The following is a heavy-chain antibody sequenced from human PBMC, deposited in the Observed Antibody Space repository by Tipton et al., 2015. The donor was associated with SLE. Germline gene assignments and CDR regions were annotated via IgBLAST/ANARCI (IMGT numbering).Heavy chain of an antibody. CDR2: ISHSGNT. J-gene: IGHJ4*02. CDR3: ARKELSTMRDY. CDR1: GVSIRTPTYC. V-gene: IGHV4-39*07. Sequence: TLSLTCTVSGVSIRTPTYCWGWIRQPPGKGLEWIGTISHSGNTYSHTSLESRVTISVDTSQNQFSMSLSSVSAADTAVYYCARKELSTMRDYWGQGTLVTVSS. D-gene: IGHD5-24*01.